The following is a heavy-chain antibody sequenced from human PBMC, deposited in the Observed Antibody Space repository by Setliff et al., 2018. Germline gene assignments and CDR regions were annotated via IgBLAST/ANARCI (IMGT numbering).Heavy chain of an antibody. V-gene: IGHV4-39*01. CDR1: DDSLTSSRYY. J-gene: IGHJ4*02. CDR2: ISYSGTP. Sequence: SETLSLTCTVSDDSLTSSRYYWGWIRQAPGSGLEWIGSISYSGTPYYNASVESRVTISIDTSRNQFSLNLNSVTAADTAIYYCARGLNSESWTFRYWSQGILVTVSS. CDR3: ARGLNSESWTFRY. D-gene: IGHD1-26*01.